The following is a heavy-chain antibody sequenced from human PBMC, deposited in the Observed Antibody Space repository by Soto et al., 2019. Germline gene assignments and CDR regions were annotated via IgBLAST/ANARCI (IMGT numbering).Heavy chain of an antibody. CDR3: ARGVGSGSYYNQYNWFDP. Sequence: GASVKASCKASGYTFTSYGISWVRQTPGQGHEWMGWISAYNGNTKYAQKLQGRVTMTTDTSTSTAYMELRSLRSDDTAVYYCARGVGSGSYYNQYNWFDPWGQGTLVTVSS. CDR2: ISAYNGNT. V-gene: IGHV1-18*01. J-gene: IGHJ5*02. CDR1: GYTFTSYG. D-gene: IGHD3-10*01.